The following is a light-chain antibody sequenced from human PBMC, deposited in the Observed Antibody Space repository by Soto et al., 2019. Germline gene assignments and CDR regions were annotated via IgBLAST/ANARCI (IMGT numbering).Light chain of an antibody. J-gene: IGKJ1*01. CDR3: RQGTHWPRT. CDR1: QSLVNSDGNTY. Sequence: DVVMTQSPLSLPVTLGQPASISCRSSQSLVNSDGNTYLNWFQQRPGQSPRRLIYKVSNRDSGVPDRFSGSGSGTDFTLKISRVEAEDVGVYYCRQGTHWPRTFGQGTKVESK. CDR2: KVS. V-gene: IGKV2-30*01.